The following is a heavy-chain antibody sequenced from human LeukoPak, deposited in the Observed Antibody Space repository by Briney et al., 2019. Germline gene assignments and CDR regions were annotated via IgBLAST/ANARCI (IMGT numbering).Heavy chain of an antibody. Sequence: SETLSLTCTVSGGSISSGSYYWSWIRQPAGMGLEWIGRIYTSGSTNYNPSLKSRVTISVDTSKNQFSLKLSSVTAADTAVYYCARGSSSGWPYNWFDPWGQGTLVTVSS. J-gene: IGHJ5*02. D-gene: IGHD6-19*01. V-gene: IGHV4-61*02. CDR1: GGSISSGSYY. CDR2: IYTSGST. CDR3: ARGSSSGWPYNWFDP.